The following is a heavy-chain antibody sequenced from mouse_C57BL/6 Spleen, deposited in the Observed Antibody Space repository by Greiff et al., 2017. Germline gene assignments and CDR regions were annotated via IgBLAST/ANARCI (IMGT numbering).Heavy chain of an antibody. J-gene: IGHJ3*01. V-gene: IGHV1-59*01. CDR3: AQTGTPFAY. CDR1: GYTFTSYW. Sequence: VQLQQPGAELVRPGTSVKLSCKASGYTFTSYWMHWVKQRPGQGLEWIGVIDPSDSYTNYNQKFKGKATLTVDTSSSTAYMQLSSLTSGDSAVYYCAQTGTPFAYWGKGTLVTVSA. CDR2: IDPSDSYT. D-gene: IGHD1-3*01.